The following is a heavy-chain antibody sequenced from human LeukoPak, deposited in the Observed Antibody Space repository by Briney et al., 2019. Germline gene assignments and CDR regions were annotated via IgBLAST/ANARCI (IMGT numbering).Heavy chain of an antibody. D-gene: IGHD3-10*01. CDR1: GGSISSYY. J-gene: IGHJ5*02. V-gene: IGHV3-11*01. Sequence: LSLTCTVSGGSISSYYWSWIRQPPGKGLEWVSYISSSGSTIYYADSVKGRFTISRDNAKNSLYLQMNSLRAEDTAVYYCARDKDGYGSGNHWFDPWGQGTLVTVSS. CDR2: ISSSGSTI. CDR3: ARDKDGYGSGNHWFDP.